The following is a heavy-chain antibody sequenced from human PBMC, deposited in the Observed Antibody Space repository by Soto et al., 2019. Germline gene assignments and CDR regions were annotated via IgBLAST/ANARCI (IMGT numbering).Heavy chain of an antibody. V-gene: IGHV4-61*08. CDR2: IYYSGST. D-gene: IGHD1-26*01. Sequence: SETLSLTCTVSGGSVSSGDYYWSWIRQPPGKGLEWIGNIYYSGSTNYNPSLKSRATISVDTSKNQFSLKVSSATAEDTAVYHCAKNQGVELVPLATVDWFDPWGQGSVVTVSS. CDR1: GGSVSSGDYY. CDR3: AKNQGVELVPLATVDWFDP. J-gene: IGHJ5*02.